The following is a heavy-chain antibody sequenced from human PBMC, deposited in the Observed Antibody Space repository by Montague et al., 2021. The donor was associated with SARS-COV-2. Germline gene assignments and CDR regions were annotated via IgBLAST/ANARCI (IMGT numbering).Heavy chain of an antibody. Sequence: SETLSLTCSVYGGSISGYYWSWIRQPPGKGLEWIGYTYHSGNTKYNPSLKSRVSISVDTSKNQISLRLSSVTAADTAVYYCAREDRIELWQTDWYFGLWGRGTLVTVSS. J-gene: IGHJ2*01. CDR1: GGSISGYY. CDR3: AREDRIELWQTDWYFGL. D-gene: IGHD3-16*01. V-gene: IGHV4-59*01. CDR2: TYHSGNT.